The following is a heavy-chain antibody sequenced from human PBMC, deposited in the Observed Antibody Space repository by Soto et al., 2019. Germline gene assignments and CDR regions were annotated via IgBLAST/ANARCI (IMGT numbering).Heavy chain of an antibody. CDR1: GDSVSSNSAA. CDR2: TYYRSKWYN. J-gene: IGHJ4*02. D-gene: IGHD6-13*01. CDR3: ARDINSYYSSSWDYYFAY. V-gene: IGHV6-1*01. Sequence: SQTLSLTCAISGDSVSSNSAAWNWIRQSPSRGLEWLGRTYYRSKWYNDYAVSVKSRITHNPDTSKNQFSLQLNSVTPEDTAVYYCARDINSYYSSSWDYYFAYWGQGTLVTVSS.